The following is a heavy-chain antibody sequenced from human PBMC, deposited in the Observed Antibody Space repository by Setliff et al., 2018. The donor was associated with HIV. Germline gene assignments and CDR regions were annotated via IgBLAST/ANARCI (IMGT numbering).Heavy chain of an antibody. CDR3: AREGSPIYYFDY. CDR1: GFLFTGYY. V-gene: IGHV1-2*02. D-gene: IGHD3-10*01. Sequence: ASVKVSCKASGFLFTGYYMHWVRQAPGQGLEWMGWINVNSGDTKYAQKFQGRVTMTRDTSISTAYMEVSSLRSDDTAVYYCAREGSPIYYFDYWSQGTLVTVSS. J-gene: IGHJ4*02. CDR2: INVNSGDT.